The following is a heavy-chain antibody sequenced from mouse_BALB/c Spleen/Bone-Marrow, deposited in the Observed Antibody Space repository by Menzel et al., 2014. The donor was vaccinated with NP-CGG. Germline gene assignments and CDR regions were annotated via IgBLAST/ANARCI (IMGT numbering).Heavy chain of an antibody. J-gene: IGHJ3*01. V-gene: IGHV5-9-2*01. CDR1: GFTFSNYG. CDR3: ARHAYYDQTEVSFVY. D-gene: IGHD2-4*01. Sequence: EVKLVESGGGLVKSGGSLKLSCAASGFTFSNYGMSWVRQTPEKRLEWVATISGGGGYTFYSDSVKGRFTISKDNAKNNLYLQLSNLRSEDTAVYYCARHAYYDQTEVSFVYWGQGTLVTVSA. CDR2: ISGGGGYT.